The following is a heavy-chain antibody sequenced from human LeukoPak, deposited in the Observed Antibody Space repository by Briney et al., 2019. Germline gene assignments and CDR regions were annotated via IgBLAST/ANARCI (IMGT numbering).Heavy chain of an antibody. D-gene: IGHD3-3*01. Sequence: PGRSLRLSCAASGFTFSSYAMHWVRQAPGKGLEWVAVISYDGSNKYYADSVKGRFTISRDNAKNSLYLQMNSLRAEDTAVYYCARASERKRRFLEWSGKYYYYGMDVWGQGTTVTVSS. CDR2: ISYDGSNK. V-gene: IGHV3-30*04. CDR1: GFTFSSYA. CDR3: ARASERKRRFLEWSGKYYYYGMDV. J-gene: IGHJ6*02.